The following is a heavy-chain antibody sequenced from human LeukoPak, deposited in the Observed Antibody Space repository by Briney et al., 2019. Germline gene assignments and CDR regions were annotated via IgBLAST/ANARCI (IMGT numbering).Heavy chain of an antibody. CDR1: GATFSSYA. CDR3: ARDRGERDSTWSLPAHGFDI. D-gene: IGHD6-13*01. Sequence: SVKVSCKASGATFSSYAINWVRQAPGQGLEWMGRIFPIFRTANYAQKFQGRVTVTTDESTSTAYMELSSLRPEDTAMYYCARDRGERDSTWSLPAHGFDIWGQGTTVTVSS. CDR2: IFPIFRTA. J-gene: IGHJ3*02. V-gene: IGHV1-69*05.